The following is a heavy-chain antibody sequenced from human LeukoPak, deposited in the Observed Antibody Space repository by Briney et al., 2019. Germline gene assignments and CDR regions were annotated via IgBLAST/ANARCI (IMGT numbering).Heavy chain of an antibody. Sequence: PGGSLRLSCPASGFTFSSYAMSWVRQAPGKGLEWVSAISGSGGSTYYADSVKGRFTISRDNSKNTLYLQMNSLRAEDTAVYYCAKEGFYCSGGSCYPDYWGQGTLVTVSS. CDR1: GFTFSSYA. V-gene: IGHV3-23*01. CDR3: AKEGFYCSGGSCYPDY. J-gene: IGHJ4*02. D-gene: IGHD2-15*01. CDR2: ISGSGGST.